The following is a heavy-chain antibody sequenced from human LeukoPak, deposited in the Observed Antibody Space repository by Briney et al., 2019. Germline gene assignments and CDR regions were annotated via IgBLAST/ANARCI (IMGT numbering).Heavy chain of an antibody. V-gene: IGHV3-21*01. CDR1: GFTFSTYT. J-gene: IGHJ6*03. CDR2: ISSSSRYI. CDR3: ARDPYYCSSTSCYRYYYMDV. D-gene: IGHD2-2*01. Sequence: GGSLRLSCAASGFTFSTYTMNWVRQAPGKGLEWVSSISSSSRYIYYADSVKGRFTISRDNAKNSLYLQMNSLRAEDTAVYYCARDPYYCSSTSCYRYYYMDVWGKGTTVTVSS.